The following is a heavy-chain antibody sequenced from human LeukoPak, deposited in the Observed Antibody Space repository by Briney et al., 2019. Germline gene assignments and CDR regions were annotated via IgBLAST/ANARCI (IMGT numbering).Heavy chain of an antibody. V-gene: IGHV4-59*01. CDR3: ARIDCSGGSSPTHDAFYI. CDR1: GGSISSYY. Sequence: ETLSLTCTVSGGSISSYYWSWIRQPPGKGLEWIGYIYYSGSTNYNPSLKSRVTISVDTSKNQFSLKLSSVTPAAPALYSCARIDCSGGSSPTHDAFYIWAQGTMFTVSS. J-gene: IGHJ3*02. D-gene: IGHD2-15*01. CDR2: IYYSGST.